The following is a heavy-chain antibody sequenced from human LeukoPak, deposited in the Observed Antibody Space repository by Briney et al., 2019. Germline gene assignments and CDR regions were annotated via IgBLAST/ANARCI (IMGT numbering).Heavy chain of an antibody. Sequence: PGGSLRLSCAASGFTFSSYEMNWVRQAPGKGLEWVSYISSSGSTIYYADSVKGRFTISRDNAKNSLYLQMNSLRAEDTAVYYCASALYYGANDNWFDPWGQGTLVTVSS. D-gene: IGHD4-17*01. V-gene: IGHV3-48*03. CDR2: ISSSGSTI. J-gene: IGHJ5*02. CDR1: GFTFSSYE. CDR3: ASALYYGANDNWFDP.